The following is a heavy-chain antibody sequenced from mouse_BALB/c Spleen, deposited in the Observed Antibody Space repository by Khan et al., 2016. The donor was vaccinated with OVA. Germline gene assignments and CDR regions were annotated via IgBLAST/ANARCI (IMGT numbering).Heavy chain of an antibody. Sequence: EVQLVESGPGLVKPSQSLSLTCTVTGYSITSGYGRNWIRQFPGNKLEWMGYISYSGSTNYNPSLKRRISIPRDTSKNQFFLQLNSVTTEDTATYYCSRTARIKYWGQGTTLTVSS. CDR2: ISYSGST. CDR3: SRTARIKY. D-gene: IGHD1-2*01. V-gene: IGHV3-2*02. J-gene: IGHJ2*01. CDR1: GYSITSGYG.